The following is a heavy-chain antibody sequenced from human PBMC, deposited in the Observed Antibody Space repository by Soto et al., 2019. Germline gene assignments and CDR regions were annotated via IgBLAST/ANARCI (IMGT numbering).Heavy chain of an antibody. Sequence: XGSWTPSGATSGSTFRSFALSWVPQPPGKGLGWGSASSGSGSSTYDADSVKGEFTISRDNSKNTLYLQMKSLRAEDTAVYYCAKEYYYGSGPGRGMDVWGQGTTVTVSS. CDR2: SSGSGSST. CDR1: GSTFRSFA. J-gene: IGHJ6*02. CDR3: AKEYYYGSGPGRGMDV. V-gene: IGHV3-23*01. D-gene: IGHD3-10*01.